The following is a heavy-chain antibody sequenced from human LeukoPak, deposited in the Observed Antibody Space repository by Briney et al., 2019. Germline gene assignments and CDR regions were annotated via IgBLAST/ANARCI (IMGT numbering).Heavy chain of an antibody. V-gene: IGHV4-39*07. Sequence: SETLSLTCTVPGGSISSSSYYWGWIRQPPGKGLEWIGSIYYSGSTYYNPSLKSRVTISVDTSKNQFSLKLSSVTAADTAVYYCARDSSSNWGQGTLVTVSS. D-gene: IGHD6-13*01. CDR1: GGSISSSSYY. CDR2: IYYSGST. J-gene: IGHJ4*02. CDR3: ARDSSSN.